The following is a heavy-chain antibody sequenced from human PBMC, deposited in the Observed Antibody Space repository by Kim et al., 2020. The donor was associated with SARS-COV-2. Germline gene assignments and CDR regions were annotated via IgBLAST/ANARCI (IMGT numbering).Heavy chain of an antibody. CDR3: ARDFHYYDSSGQALFDY. D-gene: IGHD3-22*01. CDR2: IYTSGST. CDR1: GGSISSYY. J-gene: IGHJ4*02. Sequence: SETLSLTCTVSGGSISSYYWSWIRQPAGKGLEWIGRIYTSGSTNYNPSLKSRVTMSVDTSKNQFSLKLSSVTAADTAVYYCARDFHYYDSSGQALFDYWGQGTLVTVSS. V-gene: IGHV4-4*07.